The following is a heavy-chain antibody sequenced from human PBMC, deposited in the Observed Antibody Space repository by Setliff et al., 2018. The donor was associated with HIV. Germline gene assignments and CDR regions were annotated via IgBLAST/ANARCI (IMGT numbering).Heavy chain of an antibody. Sequence: PSETLSLTCAVSGYSISSGYYWGWIRQPPGKGLEWIGSIYHSGSTYNNPSLKSRVTISVDTSKNQFSLKLTSVTAADTAVYYCTRVGTYGVGGWFDPWGQGSLVTVSS. CDR3: TRVGTYGVGGWFDP. J-gene: IGHJ5*02. CDR1: GYSISSGYY. CDR2: IYHSGST. D-gene: IGHD3-16*01. V-gene: IGHV4-38-2*01.